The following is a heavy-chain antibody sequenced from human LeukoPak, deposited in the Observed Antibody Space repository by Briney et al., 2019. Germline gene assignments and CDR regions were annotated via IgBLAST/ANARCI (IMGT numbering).Heavy chain of an antibody. V-gene: IGHV3-23*01. CDR3: AKGRGHYYGPFDI. D-gene: IGHD3-10*01. J-gene: IGHJ3*02. Sequence: PGGSLRLSCAASRFTFSSYAMSWVRQVPGKGLEWVSAISDSGSSTYTTDSVKGRFTISRDNSKNTLYLQMNSPRAEDTAVYYCAKGRGHYYGPFDIWGQGTMVTVSS. CDR2: ISDSGSST. CDR1: RFTFSSYA.